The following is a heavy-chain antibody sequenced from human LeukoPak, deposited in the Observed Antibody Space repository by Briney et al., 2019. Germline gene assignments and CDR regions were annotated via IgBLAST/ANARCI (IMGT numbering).Heavy chain of an antibody. CDR1: GFSFSDFY. Sequence: PGGSLRLSCAASGFSFSDFYMSWIRQAPGKGLEWLSYISSRGTGVYYADSVKGRFTISRDNARNSLYLEVSSLRAEDTAVYYCAKISWDGRGTFDWGQGTLVTVSS. V-gene: IGHV3-11*01. J-gene: IGHJ4*02. CDR2: ISSRGTGV. CDR3: AKISWDGRGTFD. D-gene: IGHD1-1*01.